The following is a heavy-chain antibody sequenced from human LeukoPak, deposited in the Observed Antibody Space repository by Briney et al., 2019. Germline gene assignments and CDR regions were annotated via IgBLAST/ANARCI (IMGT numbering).Heavy chain of an antibody. D-gene: IGHD3-10*01. CDR2: ISGSGGST. CDR3: AKSPAHVLLWFGEFDY. CDR1: GFTFSSYA. V-gene: IGHV3-23*01. Sequence: PGGSLRLSCAASGFTFSSYAMSWVRQAPGKGLEWVSAISGSGGSTYYADSVKGRFTISRDNSKNTLYLQMNSLRAEDTAAYYCAKSPAHVLLWFGEFDYWGQGTLVTVSS. J-gene: IGHJ4*02.